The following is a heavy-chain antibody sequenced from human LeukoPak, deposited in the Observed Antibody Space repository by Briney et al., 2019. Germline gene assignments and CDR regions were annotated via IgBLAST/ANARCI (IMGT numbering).Heavy chain of an antibody. D-gene: IGHD6-19*01. Sequence: PGGSLRLSCAASGFTFSSYEMNWVRQAPGKGLEWVSYISSSGSTIYYADSVKGRFTISRDNAKNSLYLQMNSLRAEDTAVYYCARAGGWYELVYWGQGTLVTVSS. CDR1: GFTFSSYE. V-gene: IGHV3-48*03. CDR3: ARAGGWYELVY. J-gene: IGHJ4*02. CDR2: ISSSGSTI.